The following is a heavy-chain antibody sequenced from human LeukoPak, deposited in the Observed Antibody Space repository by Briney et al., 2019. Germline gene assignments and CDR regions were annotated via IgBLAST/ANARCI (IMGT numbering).Heavy chain of an antibody. CDR2: INGDGRTT. J-gene: IGHJ6*02. Sequence: AGGSLRLSCAASGFTFSSYWMHWVRQAPGKGLVWVSHINGDGRTTTYADSVKGRFTISRDNAKNTLYLQVNGLRVDDTAVYYCAGDGHYGMYVWGQGTTVTVSS. V-gene: IGHV3-74*01. CDR3: AGDGHYGMYV. CDR1: GFTFSSYW.